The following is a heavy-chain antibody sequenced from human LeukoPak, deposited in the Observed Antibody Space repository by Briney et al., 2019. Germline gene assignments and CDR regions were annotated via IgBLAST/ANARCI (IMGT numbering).Heavy chain of an antibody. Sequence: RTSETLSLTCTVSGGSISSGDYYWSWIRQPPGKGLEWIGYIYYSGSTYYNPSLKSRVTISVDTSKDQFSLTLSSVTAADTAVYYCARVCPPLIAAAVQGSIFDYWGQGTLVTVSS. V-gene: IGHV4-30-4*01. CDR3: ARVCPPLIAAAVQGSIFDY. CDR1: GGSISSGDYY. J-gene: IGHJ4*02. D-gene: IGHD6-13*01. CDR2: IYYSGST.